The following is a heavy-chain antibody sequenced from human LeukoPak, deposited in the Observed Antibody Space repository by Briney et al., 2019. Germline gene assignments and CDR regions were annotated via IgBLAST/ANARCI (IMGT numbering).Heavy chain of an antibody. CDR2: IDPSDSYT. J-gene: IGHJ4*02. CDR1: GYSFTSYW. Sequence: GESLEISCKGSGYSFTSYWISWVRQMPGKGLERMGRIDPSDSYTNYSPSFQGHVTISADKSISTAYLQWSSLKASDTAMYYCARLPRGQLWLQWTFDYWGQGTLVTVSS. D-gene: IGHD5-18*01. V-gene: IGHV5-10-1*01. CDR3: ARLPRGQLWLQWTFDY.